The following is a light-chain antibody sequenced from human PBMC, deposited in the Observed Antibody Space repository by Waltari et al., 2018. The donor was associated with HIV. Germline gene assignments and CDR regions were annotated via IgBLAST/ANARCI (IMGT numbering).Light chain of an antibody. CDR2: EVS. CDR1: SSDVGGYNY. Sequence: QSALTQPPSASGSPGQSVTISCTGTSSDVGGYNYVSWYQQHPGKAPKLMIYEVSKRPSGVPDRFSGSKSGNTAPLTGSGLQAEDEADYYCSSYAGSNNVVFGGGTKLTVL. J-gene: IGLJ2*01. V-gene: IGLV2-8*01. CDR3: SSYAGSNNVV.